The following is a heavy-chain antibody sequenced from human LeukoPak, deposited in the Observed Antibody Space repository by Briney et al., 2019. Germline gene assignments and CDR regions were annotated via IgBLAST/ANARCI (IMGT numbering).Heavy chain of an antibody. V-gene: IGHV3-66*01. J-gene: IGHJ5*02. D-gene: IGHD3-22*01. CDR2: IYSGGST. CDR1: GFTVSSNY. Sequence: GGSLRLSCAASGFTVSSNYMSWVRQAPGKGLEWVSVIYSGGSTYYADSVKGRFTISRDNSKNTLYLQMNSLRAEDTAVYYCARDIRQGRIMIVVVEGTNWFDPWGQGTLVTVSS. CDR3: ARDIRQGRIMIVVVEGTNWFDP.